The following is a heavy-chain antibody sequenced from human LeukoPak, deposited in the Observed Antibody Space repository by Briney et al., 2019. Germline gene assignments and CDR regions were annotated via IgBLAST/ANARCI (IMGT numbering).Heavy chain of an antibody. CDR2: IYSGGST. CDR1: GFTVSSNY. CDR3: ARGVNYYDSSGYYYPAPFDY. Sequence: QAGGSLRLSCAASGFTVSSNYMSWVRQAPGKGLEWVSVIYSGGSTYYADSVNGRFTISRDNSKNTLYLQMNSLRAEDTAVYYCARGVNYYDSSGYYYPAPFDYWGQGTLVTVSS. V-gene: IGHV3-53*01. D-gene: IGHD3-22*01. J-gene: IGHJ4*02.